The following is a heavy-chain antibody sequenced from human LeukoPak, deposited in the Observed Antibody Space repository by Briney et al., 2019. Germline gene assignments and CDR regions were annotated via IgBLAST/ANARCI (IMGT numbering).Heavy chain of an antibody. D-gene: IGHD5-12*01. V-gene: IGHV1-24*01. CDR3: GEGNRHFGYVKFYYWFGMDV. CDR1: GYTLTVLS. Sequence: GASEKLSCNVSGYTLTVLSMHWVRKPPGTGHEWMGGFHTEVDEIMYAQKFQDSLAMTEDTSTDNAYMELRSLRSEATAVYYWGEGNRHFGYVKFYYWFGMDVWGQGTTVTVST. CDR2: FHTEVDEI. J-gene: IGHJ6*01.